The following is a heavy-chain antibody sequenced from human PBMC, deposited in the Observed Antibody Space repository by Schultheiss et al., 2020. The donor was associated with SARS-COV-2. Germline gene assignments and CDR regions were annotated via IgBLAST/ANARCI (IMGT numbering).Heavy chain of an antibody. V-gene: IGHV4-34*01. J-gene: IGHJ4*02. Sequence: SETLSLTCAVYGGSFSGYYWSWIRQPPGKGLEWIGEINHSGSTNYNPSLKSLVTISVDTSKNQFSLQLNSVTPEDTAVYYCARSRREPTGTLFHTIDYWGQGTLVTVSS. D-gene: IGHD1-1*01. CDR3: ARSRREPTGTLFHTIDY. CDR1: GGSFSGYY. CDR2: INHSGST.